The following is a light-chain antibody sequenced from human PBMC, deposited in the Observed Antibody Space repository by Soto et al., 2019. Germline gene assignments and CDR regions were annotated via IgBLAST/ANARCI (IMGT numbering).Light chain of an antibody. CDR1: QSVSSN. CDR2: AAS. Sequence: EIVLTQSAATLSVSKGERATLSCRASQSVSSNLAWYQQKPGQAPRLLIYAASTRATGIPARFSGSGSGTEFTLTISSLQSEDFAVYYCQQYNNWRTFGQGTKV. V-gene: IGKV3-15*01. CDR3: QQYNNWRT. J-gene: IGKJ1*01.